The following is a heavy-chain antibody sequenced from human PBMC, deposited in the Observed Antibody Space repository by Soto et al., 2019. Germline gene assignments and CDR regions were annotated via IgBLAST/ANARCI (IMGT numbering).Heavy chain of an antibody. J-gene: IGHJ5*02. D-gene: IGHD5-18*01. CDR3: AISFVDSYGPYDGGNSWADWFDP. CDR2: IIPIFGTA. CDR1: GGTFSSYA. V-gene: IGHV1-69*01. Sequence: QVQLVQSGAEVKKPGSSVKVSCKASGGTFSSYAISWVRQAPGQGLEWMGGIIPIFGTANYAQKFQGRVTITADESTSTAYMELSSLRSEDTAVYYCAISFVDSYGPYDGGNSWADWFDPWGQGTLVTVSS.